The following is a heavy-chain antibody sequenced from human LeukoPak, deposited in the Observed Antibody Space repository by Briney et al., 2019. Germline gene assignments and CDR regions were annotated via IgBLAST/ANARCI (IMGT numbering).Heavy chain of an antibody. CDR1: GYTFTGYY. V-gene: IGHV1-2*02. J-gene: IGHJ3*02. D-gene: IGHD3-3*01. CDR3: ARENNDFWDAFDI. Sequence: ASVKVSCKASGYTFTGYYMHWVRQAPGQGLEWMGWINPNSGGTNYAQKFQGRVTMTRDTSISTAYMELSRLRSDDTAVYYCARENNDFWDAFDIWGQGTMVIVSS. CDR2: INPNSGGT.